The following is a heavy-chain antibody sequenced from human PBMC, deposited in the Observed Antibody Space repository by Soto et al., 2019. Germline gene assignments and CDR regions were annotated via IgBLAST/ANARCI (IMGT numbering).Heavy chain of an antibody. J-gene: IGHJ4*02. Sequence: AXVKVSCKASGYTFTSYAMHWVRQAPGQRLEWMGWINAGNGNTKYSQKFQGRVTITRDTSASTAYMELSSLRSEDTAVYYCARGPGGPDGPGDYWGQGTLVTVSS. V-gene: IGHV1-3*01. CDR2: INAGNGNT. CDR3: ARGPGGPDGPGDY. D-gene: IGHD2-15*01. CDR1: GYTFTSYA.